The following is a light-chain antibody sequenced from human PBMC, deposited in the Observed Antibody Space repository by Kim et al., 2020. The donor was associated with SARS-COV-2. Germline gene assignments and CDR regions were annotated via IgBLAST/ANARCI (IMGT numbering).Light chain of an antibody. Sequence: LSPGYIATLPGRASQSVSSSYLAWYQQKPGQAPRLLIYGASSRATGIPDRFSGSGSGTDFTLTISRLEPEDFAVYYCQQYGSSPRTFGQGTKLEI. CDR2: GAS. J-gene: IGKJ2*01. V-gene: IGKV3-20*01. CDR1: QSVSSSY. CDR3: QQYGSSPRT.